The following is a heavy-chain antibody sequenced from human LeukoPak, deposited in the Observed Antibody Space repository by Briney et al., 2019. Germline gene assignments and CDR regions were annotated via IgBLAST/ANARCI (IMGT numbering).Heavy chain of an antibody. Sequence: GASVMVSCKASASTFTAYYFHWVRQAPGQGLEWMGGIIPIFGTANYAQKFQGRVTITADESTSTAYMELSSLRSEDTAVYYCARDRGYCSSTSCYFDYWGQGTLVTVSS. D-gene: IGHD2-2*01. CDR2: IIPIFGTA. J-gene: IGHJ4*02. CDR1: ASTFTAYY. CDR3: ARDRGYCSSTSCYFDY. V-gene: IGHV1-69*13.